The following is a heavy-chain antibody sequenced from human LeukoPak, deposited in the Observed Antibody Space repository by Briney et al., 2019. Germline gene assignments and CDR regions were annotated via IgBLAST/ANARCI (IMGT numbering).Heavy chain of an antibody. CDR3: ARNHPLAVYDFDY. CDR1: GFTFSSYS. D-gene: IGHD2-8*02. CDR2: TSGSSSYI. J-gene: IGHJ4*02. Sequence: GGSLRLSCVASGFTFSSYSVNWVRQAPGQGPEWVSSTSGSSSYIYYADSVKGRFTISRDNAKNSLYLQMNSLRAEDTAVYYCARNHPLAVYDFDYWGQGTLVTVSS. V-gene: IGHV3-21*01.